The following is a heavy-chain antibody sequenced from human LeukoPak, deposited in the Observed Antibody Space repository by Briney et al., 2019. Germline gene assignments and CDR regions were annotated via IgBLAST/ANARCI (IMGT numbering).Heavy chain of an antibody. CDR1: GGSISSGGYY. J-gene: IGHJ4*02. Sequence: SETLSLTCTVSGGSISSGGYYWSWIRQHPGKGLEWIGYVYYSGSTYYNPSLKSRVTISVDTPKNQSSLKLSSVTAADTAVYYCASTKPPAGDSGLDWGQGTLVTVSS. CDR3: ASTKPPAGDSGLD. CDR2: VYYSGST. D-gene: IGHD1-26*01. V-gene: IGHV4-31*03.